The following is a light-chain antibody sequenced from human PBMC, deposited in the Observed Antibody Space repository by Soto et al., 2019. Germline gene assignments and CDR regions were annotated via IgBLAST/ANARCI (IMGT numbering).Light chain of an antibody. CDR1: QSVSSNF. J-gene: IGKJ4*01. CDR2: GAS. CDR3: RQYGRSLGFA. V-gene: IGKV3-20*01. Sequence: EIVLTQSPGTLSLSPGERATLSCRASQSVSSNFLAWYQEKPGQAPRLLISGASKRATGIPDRFSGSGSGTDFTLTISRLDPEDFAVYYCRQYGRSLGFACGGGTKVEIK.